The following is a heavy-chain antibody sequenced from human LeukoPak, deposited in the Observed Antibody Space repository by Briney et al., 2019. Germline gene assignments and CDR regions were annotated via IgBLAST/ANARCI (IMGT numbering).Heavy chain of an antibody. CDR3: ARDRRGSGITIFGADGRDYYYMDV. J-gene: IGHJ6*03. CDR2: IYYSGST. CDR1: GGSISSYY. V-gene: IGHV4-59*01. Sequence: SETLSLTCTVSGGSISSYYWSWIRQPPGKGLEWIGYIYYSGSTNYNPSLKSRVTISVDTSKNQFSLKLSSVTAADTAVYYCARDRRGSGITIFGADGRDYYYMDVWGKGTTVTVSS. D-gene: IGHD3-3*01.